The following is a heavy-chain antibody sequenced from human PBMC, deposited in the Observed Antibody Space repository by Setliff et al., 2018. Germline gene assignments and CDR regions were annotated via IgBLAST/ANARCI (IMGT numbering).Heavy chain of an antibody. V-gene: IGHV3-23*01. Sequence: ETLSLSCAASGFTFWSYAMSWVRQAPGKGLEWISAITHSGWDTYHADSVKGRFTISRANSQNTLSLQMNSLRVEDTAVYFCVKGSSDSRPYYFDYWGQGMLVTVSS. CDR2: ITHSGWDT. CDR1: GFTFWSYA. D-gene: IGHD2-2*01. CDR3: VKGSSDSRPYYFDY. J-gene: IGHJ4*02.